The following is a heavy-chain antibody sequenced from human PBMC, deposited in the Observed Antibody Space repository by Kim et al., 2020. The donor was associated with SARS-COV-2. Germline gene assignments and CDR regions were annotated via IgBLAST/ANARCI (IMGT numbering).Heavy chain of an antibody. CDR1: GYTFTSYG. CDR2: ISAYNGNT. Sequence: ASVKVSCKASGYTFTSYGISWVRQAPGQGLEWRGWISAYNGNTNYAQKLQGRVTMTTDTSTSTAYMELRSLRSDDTAVYYCARDLMTTVTTAYYYYYGMDVWGQGTTVTVSS. J-gene: IGHJ6*02. CDR3: ARDLMTTVTTAYYYYYGMDV. D-gene: IGHD4-17*01. V-gene: IGHV1-18*01.